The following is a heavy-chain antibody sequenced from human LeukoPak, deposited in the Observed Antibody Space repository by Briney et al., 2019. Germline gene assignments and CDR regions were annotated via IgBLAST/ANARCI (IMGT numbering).Heavy chain of an antibody. CDR3: ARHDWGVVYWYFDL. J-gene: IGHJ2*01. CDR2: IYTSGST. V-gene: IGHV4-61*02. CDR1: GGSISSGSYY. D-gene: IGHD7-27*01. Sequence: SESLSLTCTVSGGSISSGSYYGSWIRQPAGKGLEWIGRIYTSGSTNYNPSLKSRVTISVDTAKNHFSLKLSSGTAADTAVYYCARHDWGVVYWYFDLWGRGTLVSVSS.